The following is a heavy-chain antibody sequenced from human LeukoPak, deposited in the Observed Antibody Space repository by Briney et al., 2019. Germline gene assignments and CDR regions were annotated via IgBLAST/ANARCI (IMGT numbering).Heavy chain of an antibody. CDR3: ARGPGNSESYFPFDY. V-gene: IGHV4-34*01. J-gene: IGHJ4*02. CDR2: INHSGST. CDR1: SGSFSGYY. Sequence: SETPSLTCAVYSGSFSGYYWSWIRQPPGKGLEWIGEINHSGSTNYNPSLKSRVTISVDTSKNQFSLKLSSVTAADTAVYYCARGPGNSESYFPFDYWGQGTLVTVSS. D-gene: IGHD1-26*01.